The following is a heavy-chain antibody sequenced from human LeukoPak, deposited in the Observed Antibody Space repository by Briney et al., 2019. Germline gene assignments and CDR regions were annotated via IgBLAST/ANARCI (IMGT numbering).Heavy chain of an antibody. J-gene: IGHJ4*02. D-gene: IGHD1-26*01. CDR2: ISSSSSYI. Sequence: PGGPLRLSCAASGFTFSSYSMNWVRQAPGKGLEWVSSISSSSSYIYYADSVKGRFTISRDNSKNTLYLQMNSLRAEDTAVYYCAKYFMWELRMVDYWGQGTLVTVSS. V-gene: IGHV3-21*04. CDR3: AKYFMWELRMVDY. CDR1: GFTFSSYS.